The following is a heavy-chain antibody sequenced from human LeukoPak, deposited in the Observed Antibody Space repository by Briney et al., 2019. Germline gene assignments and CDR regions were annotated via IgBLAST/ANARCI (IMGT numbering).Heavy chain of an antibody. J-gene: IGHJ3*02. V-gene: IGHV1-69*05. CDR3: ARGTITMVRGVYAFDI. Sequence: GASVKVSCKASGGTFSSYAISWVRQAPGQGLEWMGGIIPIFGTANYAQKFQGRVTITTDESTSTAYMELSSLRSEDTAVYYCARGTITMVRGVYAFDIWGQGTMVTVSS. CDR2: IIPIFGTA. CDR1: GGTFSSYA. D-gene: IGHD3-10*01.